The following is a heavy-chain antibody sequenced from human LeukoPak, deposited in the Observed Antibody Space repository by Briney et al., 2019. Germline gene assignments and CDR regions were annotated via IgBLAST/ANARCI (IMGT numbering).Heavy chain of an antibody. V-gene: IGHV4-59*08. CDR2: IYYSGNT. CDR3: ARAQDFSDSSGPNYLDF. Sequence: SETLSLTCTVSGGSISSYYWSWIRQPPGKGLEWIGYIYYSGNTNYNPSLKSRVTISVDTSKNQFSLKLLSVTAADTAVYYCARAQDFSDSSGPNYLDFWGQGILVTVSS. CDR1: GGSISSYY. D-gene: IGHD3-22*01. J-gene: IGHJ4*02.